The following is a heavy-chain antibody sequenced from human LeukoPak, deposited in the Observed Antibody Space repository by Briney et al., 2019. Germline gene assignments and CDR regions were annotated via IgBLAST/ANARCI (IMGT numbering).Heavy chain of an antibody. CDR1: GGSFSGYY. V-gene: IGHV4-34*01. J-gene: IGHJ4*02. Sequence: SETPSLTCVVYGGSFSGYYWTWIRQPPGKGLEWIGEINHSGATNYNPSLKSRVTISIDTSKNQFSLKLSSVTAADTAVYYCARDLDYYGSGSYGNWGQGTLVTVSS. CDR3: ARDLDYYGSGSYGN. CDR2: INHSGAT. D-gene: IGHD3-10*01.